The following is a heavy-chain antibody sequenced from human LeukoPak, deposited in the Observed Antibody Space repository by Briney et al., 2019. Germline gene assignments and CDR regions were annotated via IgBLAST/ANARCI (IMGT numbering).Heavy chain of an antibody. J-gene: IGHJ4*02. V-gene: IGHV3-73*01. Sequence: GGSLKLSCAASGFTFSGSAMHWVRQASGKGLEWVGRIRSKANSYATAYAASVKGRFTISRDNSKNTLYLQMNSLRAEDTAVYYCARDQGPRWYLDYWGQGTLVTVSS. CDR3: ARDQGPRWYLDY. D-gene: IGHD6-13*01. CDR2: IRSKANSYAT. CDR1: GFTFSGSA.